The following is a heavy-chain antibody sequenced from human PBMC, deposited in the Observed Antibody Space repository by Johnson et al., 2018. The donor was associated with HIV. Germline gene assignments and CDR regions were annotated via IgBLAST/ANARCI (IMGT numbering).Heavy chain of an antibody. D-gene: IGHD7-27*01. V-gene: IGHV3-30*04. CDR3: ARDFGLFLGKDDAFDI. J-gene: IGHJ3*02. CDR2: ISYDGSNT. CDR1: GFTFNSYA. Sequence: VQLVESGGGVVQPARSLRLSCAASGFTFNSYAMHWVRQAPGKGLEWVTLISYDGSNTYYADSVKGRFTISRDNSKNKLYLQMNSLRAEDTAVYYCARDFGLFLGKDDAFDIWGQGTMVTVSS.